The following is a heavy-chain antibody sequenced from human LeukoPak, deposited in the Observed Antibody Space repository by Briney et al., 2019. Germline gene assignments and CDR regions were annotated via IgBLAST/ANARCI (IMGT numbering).Heavy chain of an antibody. D-gene: IGHD6-19*01. J-gene: IGHJ4*02. CDR3: AKINRGEVAGHMDY. Sequence: PGGSLRLSCAASGFTFSNYAMSWVRQAPGKGPEWVSAISRGGGSTYYADSVKGRFTISRDNSKNTLYLQINSLRAEDTALYYCAKINRGEVAGHMDYWGQGTLVTVSS. V-gene: IGHV3-23*01. CDR1: GFTFSNYA. CDR2: ISRGGGST.